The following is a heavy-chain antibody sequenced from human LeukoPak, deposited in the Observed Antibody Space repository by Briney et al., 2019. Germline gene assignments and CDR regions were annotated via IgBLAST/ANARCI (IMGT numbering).Heavy chain of an antibody. D-gene: IGHD6-19*01. V-gene: IGHV3-21*01. CDR3: ARDYSSGWYGLGAFDI. Sequence: KPGRSLRLSCAASGFTFSSYSMNWVRQAPGKGLEWVSSISSSSSYIYYADSVKGRFTISRDNAKDSLYLQMNSLRAEDTAVYYCARDYSSGWYGLGAFDIWGQGTMVTVSS. CDR1: GFTFSSYS. CDR2: ISSSSSYI. J-gene: IGHJ3*02.